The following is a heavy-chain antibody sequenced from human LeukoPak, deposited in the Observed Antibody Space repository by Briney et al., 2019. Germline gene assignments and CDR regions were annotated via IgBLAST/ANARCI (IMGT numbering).Heavy chain of an antibody. CDR1: GFTFSSYW. D-gene: IGHD6-19*01. CDR2: VKQDGSEK. J-gene: IGHJ6*02. CDR3: ARDPYSSGWPSYYYYGMDV. Sequence: GGSLRLSCAASGFTFSSYWMSWVRQAPGKGLEWVAHVKQDGSEKYYVDSVKARFTISRDNAKNSLYLQMNSLRAEDTAVYYCARDPYSSGWPSYYYYGMDVWGQGTTVTVSS. V-gene: IGHV3-7*01.